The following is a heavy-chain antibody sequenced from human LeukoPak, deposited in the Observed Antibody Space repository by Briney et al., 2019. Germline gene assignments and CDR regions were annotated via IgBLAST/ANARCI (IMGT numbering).Heavy chain of an antibody. V-gene: IGHV3-53*01. CDR2: IYSGSST. CDR3: ARHGSITMVRGRLRYYYMDV. Sequence: GGSLRLSCAASGFTVSSNYMSWVRQAPGKGLEWVSVIYSGSSTYYADSVKGRFTISRDNSKNTLYLQMNSLRAEDTAVYYCARHGSITMVRGRLRYYYMDVWGKGTTVTISS. J-gene: IGHJ6*03. D-gene: IGHD3-10*01. CDR1: GFTVSSNY.